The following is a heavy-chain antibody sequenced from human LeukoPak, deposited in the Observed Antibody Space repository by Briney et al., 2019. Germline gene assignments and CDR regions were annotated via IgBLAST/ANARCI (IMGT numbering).Heavy chain of an antibody. J-gene: IGHJ4*02. D-gene: IGHD1-20*01. Sequence: GRSLRLSCAASGFTFSSYAMHWVRQAPGKGLEWVAVISYDGSNKYYADSVKGRFTISRDNSKNTLYLQMNSLRAEDTAVYYCARDYSYNWNNDYWGQGTLVTVSS. V-gene: IGHV3-30-3*01. CDR1: GFTFSSYA. CDR3: ARDYSYNWNNDY. CDR2: ISYDGSNK.